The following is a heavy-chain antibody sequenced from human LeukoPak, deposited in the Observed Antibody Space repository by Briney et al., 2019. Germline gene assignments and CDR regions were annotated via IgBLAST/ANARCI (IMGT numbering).Heavy chain of an antibody. J-gene: IGHJ4*02. CDR3: STLTSRGLSDS. Sequence: GGSLRLSCAASGFTFTNAWMNWVRQAPGKGLEWVGRIESKADGETIDYAAPVKGRFTFSRDDSKNMLYLQMNSLKSEDTAVYYCSTLTSRGLSDSWGQGTLVTVYS. D-gene: IGHD1-20*01. V-gene: IGHV3-15*07. CDR1: GFTFTNAW. CDR2: IESKADGETI.